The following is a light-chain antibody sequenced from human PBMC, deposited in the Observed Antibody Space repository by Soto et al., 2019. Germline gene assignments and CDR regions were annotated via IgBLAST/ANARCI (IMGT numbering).Light chain of an antibody. CDR3: SSYTPTSTLYV. V-gene: IGLV2-14*01. CDR2: EVS. CDR1: SSDVGGWNY. Sequence: QSALAQPASVSGSPGQSITISCTGTSSDVGGWNYVSWYQQHPGKAPKLMIYEVSNRPSGVSNRFSGSKSDNTASLTISGLQAEDEADYYCSSYTPTSTLYVFGTGTKLTVL. J-gene: IGLJ1*01.